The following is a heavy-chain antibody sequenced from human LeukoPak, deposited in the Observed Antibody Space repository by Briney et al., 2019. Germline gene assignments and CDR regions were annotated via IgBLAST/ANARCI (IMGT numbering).Heavy chain of an antibody. Sequence: PSETLSLTCTVSGGSISSGGYYWSWIRQHPGKGLEWIGYIYYSGSTYYNPSLKSRVTISVDTSKNQFSLKLSSVTAADTAVYYCARDRAHSGSYYDYLEYWGQGTLVTVSS. V-gene: IGHV4-31*03. CDR3: ARDRAHSGSYYDYLEY. CDR1: GGSISSGGYY. J-gene: IGHJ4*02. CDR2: IYYSGST. D-gene: IGHD1-26*01.